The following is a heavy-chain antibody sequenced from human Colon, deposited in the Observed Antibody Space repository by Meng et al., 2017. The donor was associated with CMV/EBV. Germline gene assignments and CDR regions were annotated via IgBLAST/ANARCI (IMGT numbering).Heavy chain of an antibody. D-gene: IGHD1-26*01. CDR3: ARRERSWFDP. CDR1: GRSVTSGTYY. CDR2: IHHNGGT. V-gene: IGHV4-61*01. Sequence: GSLRLSCNVSGRSVTSGTYYWSWIRQPPGKGLEWIGYIHHNGGTNHNPSLKSRVTISVDTSKIQFSLKLYSVNAVDTAVYYCARRERSWFDPWGQGTLVTVSS. J-gene: IGHJ5*02.